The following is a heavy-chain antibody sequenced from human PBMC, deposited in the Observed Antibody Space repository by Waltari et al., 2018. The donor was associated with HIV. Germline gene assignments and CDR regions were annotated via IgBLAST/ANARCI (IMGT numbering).Heavy chain of an antibody. Sequence: QVHLVQSGGALKKTGDSVKLSCKASGHPFTTLGFNWVRQAPGQGLEWMGWFNSYNGDTKDAQKFQDRVTMTTDTSTSTAYMELRSLRSDDTAVYYCARFFPTATTTGWYLDLWGPGTLVTMSS. CDR2: FNSYNGDT. D-gene: IGHD4-17*01. CDR3: ARFFPTATTTGWYLDL. CDR1: GHPFTTLG. V-gene: IGHV1-18*01. J-gene: IGHJ2*01.